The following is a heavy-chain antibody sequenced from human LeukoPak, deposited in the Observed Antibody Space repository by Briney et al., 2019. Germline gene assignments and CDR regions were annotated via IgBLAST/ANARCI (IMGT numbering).Heavy chain of an antibody. CDR3: ARGNGYSYGYLDY. CDR1: GFTFSSYG. J-gene: IGHJ4*02. Sequence: GGSLRLSCAASGFTFSSYGMHWVRQAPGKGLEWVAVIWYDGSNKYYADSVKGRFTISRDNTKNTLYLQMNSLRAEDTAVYYCARGNGYSYGYLDYWGQGTLVTVSS. D-gene: IGHD5-18*01. CDR2: IWYDGSNK. V-gene: IGHV3-33*01.